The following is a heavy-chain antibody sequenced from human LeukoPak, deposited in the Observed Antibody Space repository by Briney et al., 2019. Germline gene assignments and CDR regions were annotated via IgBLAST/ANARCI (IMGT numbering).Heavy chain of an antibody. D-gene: IGHD2-2*01. CDR3: ARGVGYCSGTSCCNWFDP. J-gene: IGHJ5*02. CDR2: IYHSGST. Sequence: SETLSLTCTVSGGSISSGGYYWSWIRQPPGKGLEWIGYIYHSGSTYYNPSLKSRVTISVDRSKNQFSLKLSSVTAADTAVYYCARGVGYCSGTSCCNWFDPWGQGTLVTVSS. V-gene: IGHV4-30-2*01. CDR1: GGSISSGGYY.